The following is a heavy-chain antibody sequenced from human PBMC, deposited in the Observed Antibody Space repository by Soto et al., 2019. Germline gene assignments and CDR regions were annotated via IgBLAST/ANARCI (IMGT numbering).Heavy chain of an antibody. Sequence: ETLSLTCAVYGGSFSGYYWSWIRQPPGKGLEWIGEINHSGSTNYNPSLKSRVTISVDTSKNQFSLKLSSVTAADTAVYYCARGRGYDKFDYWGQGTLVTVSS. D-gene: IGHD5-12*01. CDR3: ARGRGYDKFDY. V-gene: IGHV4-34*01. CDR2: INHSGST. J-gene: IGHJ4*02. CDR1: GGSFSGYY.